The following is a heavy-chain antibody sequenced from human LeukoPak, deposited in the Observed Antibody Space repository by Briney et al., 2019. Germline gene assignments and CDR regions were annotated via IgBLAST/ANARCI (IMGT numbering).Heavy chain of an antibody. J-gene: IGHJ4*02. CDR3: ARARKDGYNNYDY. V-gene: IGHV4-61*01. CDR1: GGSVSSGSHF. Sequence: ASETLSLTCTVSGGSVSSGSHFWTWIRQSPGRGLEWIGNIFYSGSTNYNPSLKSRVTISVDTSKNQFSLKLSSVTAADTAVYYCARARKDGYNNYDYWGQGTLVTVSS. D-gene: IGHD5-24*01. CDR2: IFYSGST.